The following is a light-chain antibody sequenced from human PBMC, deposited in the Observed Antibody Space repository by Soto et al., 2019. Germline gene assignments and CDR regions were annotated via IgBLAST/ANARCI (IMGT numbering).Light chain of an antibody. V-gene: IGLV2-14*01. J-gene: IGLJ2*01. CDR3: SSSTSDGTYVV. CDR2: EVN. CDR1: SSDVGGYKY. Sequence: QSALTQPASVSGSPGQSITISCTGTSSDVGGYKYVSWYQLHPDKAPKLMIYEVNNRPSGVSNRFSGSKSGNTASLSISGLEEDDDDDYYCSSSTSDGTYVVFGGGTKLTVL.